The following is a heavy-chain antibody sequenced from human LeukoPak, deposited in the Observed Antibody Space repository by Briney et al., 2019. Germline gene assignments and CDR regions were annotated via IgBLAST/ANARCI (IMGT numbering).Heavy chain of an antibody. V-gene: IGHV4-59*02. CDR1: GASVSSYY. CDR2: FSYSGST. CDR3: ARGTDRSKIAY. J-gene: IGHJ4*02. D-gene: IGHD3-22*01. Sequence: SETLSLTCTVSGASVSSYYWSWIRQPPGKGPEWIGYFSYSGSTNYNPSLESRVTISGDTSKNQFSLKLTSVTAADTAVYYCARGTDRSKIAYWGQGTLVTVSS.